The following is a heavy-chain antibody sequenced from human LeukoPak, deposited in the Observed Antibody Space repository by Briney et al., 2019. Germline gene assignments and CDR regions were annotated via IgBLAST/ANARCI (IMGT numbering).Heavy chain of an antibody. D-gene: IGHD6-19*01. J-gene: IGHJ3*02. Sequence: GGSLRLSCAASGFTFNNYALSWVRQAPGKGLEWVSAISSSGDSKQYAESVKGRFTISRDNSKNTLYLQMNNLRAEDTAVYYCAREQWQAFDIWGQGTMVTVSS. V-gene: IGHV3-23*01. CDR3: AREQWQAFDI. CDR2: ISSSGDSK. CDR1: GFTFNNYA.